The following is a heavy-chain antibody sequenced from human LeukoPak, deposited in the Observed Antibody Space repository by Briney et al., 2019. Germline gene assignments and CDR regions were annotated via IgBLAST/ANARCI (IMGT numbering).Heavy chain of an antibody. CDR1: GFTFSTYA. Sequence: GGSLRLSCAASGFTFSTYAMSWVRQAPGKGLEWVSAISGSTGRTYYADSVKGRFTISRDNSKNTLYLQMNNLRAEDTAVYYCAKVGYCSGGSCYRDAFDIWGQGTMVTVSS. CDR2: ISGSTGRT. J-gene: IGHJ3*02. V-gene: IGHV3-23*01. CDR3: AKVGYCSGGSCYRDAFDI. D-gene: IGHD2-15*01.